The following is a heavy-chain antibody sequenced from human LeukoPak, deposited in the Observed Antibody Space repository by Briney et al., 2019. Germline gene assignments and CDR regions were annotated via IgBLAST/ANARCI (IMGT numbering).Heavy chain of an antibody. D-gene: IGHD3-22*01. CDR1: GASISTGGYY. Sequence: PSETLSLTCTFSGASISTGGYYWTWIRQPPGEGLEWVGYIYYTGAIDYNPSLKSRLTISLDTSKNQFSLKLNSVTAADTAVYYCARNGGHYYDSSGYYQFDYWGQGTLVTVSS. V-gene: IGHV4-31*03. J-gene: IGHJ4*02. CDR3: ARNGGHYYDSSGYYQFDY. CDR2: IYYTGAI.